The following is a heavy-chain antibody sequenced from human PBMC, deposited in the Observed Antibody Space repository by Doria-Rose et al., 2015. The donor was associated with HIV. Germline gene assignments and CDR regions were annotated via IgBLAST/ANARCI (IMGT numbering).Heavy chain of an antibody. D-gene: IGHD1-1*01. J-gene: IGHJ6*02. CDR2: INHSGST. Sequence: GSFSGYYWSWIRQPPGKGLEWIGEINHSGSTNYKTSLKSRVTISLDTSKNLFSLKLSSVTAADTAVYYCARGLLRGGWNDVDYYYGMDVWGQGTTVTVSS. CDR3: ARGLLRGGWNDVDYYYGMDV. CDR1: GSFSGYY. V-gene: IGHV4-34*01.